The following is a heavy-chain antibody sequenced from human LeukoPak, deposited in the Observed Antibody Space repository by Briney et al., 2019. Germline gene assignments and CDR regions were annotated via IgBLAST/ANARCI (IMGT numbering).Heavy chain of an antibody. CDR1: GFTFSSYG. Sequence: GGSLRLSCAASGFTFSSYGMHWVRQAPGKGLEWVAFIRYDGSNKYYADSVKGRFTISRDNSKNTLYLQMNSLRAEDTAVYYCAKDPADYDSSGYYYVDYWGQGTLVTVSS. CDR3: AKDPADYDSSGYYYVDY. D-gene: IGHD3-22*01. J-gene: IGHJ4*02. V-gene: IGHV3-30*02. CDR2: IRYDGSNK.